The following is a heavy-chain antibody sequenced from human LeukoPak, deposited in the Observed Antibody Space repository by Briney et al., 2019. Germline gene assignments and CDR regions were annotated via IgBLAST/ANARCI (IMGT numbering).Heavy chain of an antibody. CDR3: ARDRPRRHWGGPGAFDI. D-gene: IGHD7-27*01. CDR2: IYSAGST. CDR1: GFPVSSSY. J-gene: IGHJ3*02. V-gene: IGHV3-53*01. Sequence: GGSLRLSCAASGFPVSSSYMSWVRQAPGKGLEWVSVIYSAGSTYYADSVKGRFTISRDNSKNTLYLQMNSLRAEDTAVYYCARDRPRRHWGGPGAFDIWGQGTMVTVSS.